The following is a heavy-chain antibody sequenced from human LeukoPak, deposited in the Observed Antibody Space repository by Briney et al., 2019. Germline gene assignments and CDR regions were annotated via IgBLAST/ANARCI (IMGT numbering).Heavy chain of an antibody. Sequence: PSETLSLTCTVSGGSISSYYWSWIRQPPGKGLEWIGYIYYSGSTNYNPSLKSRVTISVDTSENQFSLKLSSVTAADTAVYYCARSPVPAAMPDAFDIWGQGTMVTVSS. CDR3: ARSPVPAAMPDAFDI. CDR1: GGSISSYY. J-gene: IGHJ3*02. V-gene: IGHV4-59*01. CDR2: IYYSGST. D-gene: IGHD2-2*01.